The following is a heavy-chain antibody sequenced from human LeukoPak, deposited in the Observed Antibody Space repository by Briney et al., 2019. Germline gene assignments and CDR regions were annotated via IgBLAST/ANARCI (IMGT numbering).Heavy chain of an antibody. V-gene: IGHV4-59*12. CDR1: GGSISSYY. Sequence: PSETLSLTCTVSGGSISSYYWSWIRQPPGKGLEWIWYIYYSGSTNYNPSLKSRVTISVDTSKNQFSLKLSSVTAADTAVYYCARDQGRDGYNLFDYWGQGTLVTVSS. J-gene: IGHJ4*02. CDR2: IYYSGST. D-gene: IGHD5-24*01. CDR3: ARDQGRDGYNLFDY.